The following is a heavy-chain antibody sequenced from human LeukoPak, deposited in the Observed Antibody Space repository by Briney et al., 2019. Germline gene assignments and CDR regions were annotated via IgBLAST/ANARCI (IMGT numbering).Heavy chain of an antibody. D-gene: IGHD3-10*01. CDR3: ARGGQAGTGGL. Sequence: PGGSLRLSCAASGFTFRSYWMTWVRQSPGKGLEWVANIKQDGSETYHVDSVKGRFTISRDNAKDSLYLEMNSLRAEDTAVYYCARGGQAGTGGLWGQGTLVTVSS. V-gene: IGHV3-7*01. CDR1: GFTFRSYW. J-gene: IGHJ4*02. CDR2: IKQDGSET.